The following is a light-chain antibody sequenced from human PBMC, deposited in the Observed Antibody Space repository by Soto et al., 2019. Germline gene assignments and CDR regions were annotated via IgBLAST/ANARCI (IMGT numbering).Light chain of an antibody. CDR3: QQSYCLPLT. J-gene: IGKJ4*01. CDR1: QRISAF. CDR2: SAS. V-gene: IGKV1-39*01. Sequence: DIQMTQSPSSVSAFVGESVTITCHASQRISAFLNWYHQKPGKAPKLLIYSASYLQSGVPSDFSGSGSGTDFTLSLVALQPEDSGTCFCQQSYCLPLTFGGGTKVEI.